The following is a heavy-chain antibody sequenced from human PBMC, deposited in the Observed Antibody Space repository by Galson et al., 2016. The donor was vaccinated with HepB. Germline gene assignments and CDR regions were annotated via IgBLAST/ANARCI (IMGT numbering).Heavy chain of an antibody. CDR1: GYSFTNYW. J-gene: IGHJ4*02. V-gene: IGHV5-51*01. D-gene: IGHD2-21*02. Sequence: QSGAEVKKPGESLKISCQASGYSFTNYWIGWVRQMPGKGLEWMGIIYPGDSATRYSPPFQGQVSISADRSISTAYLQWSSLGATDSAMYYCARMGDASCGGDCYEGYFDYWGQGTLVTVSS. CDR2: IYPGDSAT. CDR3: ARMGDASCGGDCYEGYFDY.